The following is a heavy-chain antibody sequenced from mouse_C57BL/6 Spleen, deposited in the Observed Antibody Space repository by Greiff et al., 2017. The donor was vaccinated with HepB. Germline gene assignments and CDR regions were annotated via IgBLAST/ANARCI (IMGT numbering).Heavy chain of an antibody. Sequence: EVQLQESGPELVKPGASVKMSCKASGYTFTDYNMHWVKQSHGKSLEWIGYINPNNGGTSYNQKFKGKATLTVNKSSSTAYMELRSLTSEDSAVYYCARGNYGNGFAYWGQGTLVTVSA. J-gene: IGHJ3*01. D-gene: IGHD2-1*01. CDR3: ARGNYGNGFAY. V-gene: IGHV1-22*01. CDR1: GYTFTDYN. CDR2: INPNNGGT.